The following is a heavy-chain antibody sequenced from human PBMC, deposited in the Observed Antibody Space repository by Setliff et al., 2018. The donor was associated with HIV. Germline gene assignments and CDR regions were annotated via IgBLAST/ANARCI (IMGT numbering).Heavy chain of an antibody. CDR3: TKERLGGFRVVVPASAFDI. CDR2: ISGDGETT. J-gene: IGHJ3*02. Sequence: GGSLRLSCAVSGFTFSNYALSWVRQAPGKGLECVSVISGDGETTYYAGSVKGRFTISRDNSKNTLFLQMNNLRAEDTAVYYCTKERLGGFRVVVPASAFDIWGQGTMVTVSS. V-gene: IGHV3-23*01. D-gene: IGHD2-2*01. CDR1: GFTFSNYA.